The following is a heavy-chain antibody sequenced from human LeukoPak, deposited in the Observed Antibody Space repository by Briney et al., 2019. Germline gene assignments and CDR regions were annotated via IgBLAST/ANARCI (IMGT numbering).Heavy chain of an antibody. Sequence: GGSLRLSCAASGFTFSSYWMSWVRQAPGKGQEWVSNITQDGSEKYYVDSVNGRFTISRDNAKNSLYLQIDTVLAEDTAVVCCARSIAAGRYCDYWLQRTVVTVSS. CDR2: ITQDGSEK. CDR1: GFTFSSYW. CDR3: ARSIAAGRYCDY. J-gene: IGHJ4*02. V-gene: IGHV3-7*01. D-gene: IGHD6-13*01.